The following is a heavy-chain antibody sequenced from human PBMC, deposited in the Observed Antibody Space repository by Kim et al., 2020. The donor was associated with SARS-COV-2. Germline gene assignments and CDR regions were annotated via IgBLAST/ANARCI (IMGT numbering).Heavy chain of an antibody. V-gene: IGHV4-59*01. CDR3: ASSVGYYYYYGMDV. CDR1: GGSISSYY. Sequence: SETLSLTCTVSGGSISSYYWSWIRQPPGKGLEWIGYIYYSGSSNYNPSLKSRVTISVDTSKNQFSLKLSSVTAADTAVYYCASSVGYYYYYGMDVWGQGTTVTVSS. CDR2: IYYSGSS. J-gene: IGHJ6*02.